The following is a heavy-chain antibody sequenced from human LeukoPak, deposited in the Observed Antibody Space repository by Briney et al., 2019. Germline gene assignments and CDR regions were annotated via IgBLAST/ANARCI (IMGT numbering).Heavy chain of an antibody. V-gene: IGHV3-9*01. D-gene: IGHD2-2*01. Sequence: GGSLRLSCAASGFTFDDYAMHWVRQAPGKGLEWVSGISWNSGSIGYADSVKGRFTISRDNAENSLYLQMNSLRAEDTALYYCAKDPSLGCSSTSCYWPGAFDIWGQGTMVTVSS. CDR1: GFTFDDYA. CDR3: AKDPSLGCSSTSCYWPGAFDI. J-gene: IGHJ3*02. CDR2: ISWNSGSI.